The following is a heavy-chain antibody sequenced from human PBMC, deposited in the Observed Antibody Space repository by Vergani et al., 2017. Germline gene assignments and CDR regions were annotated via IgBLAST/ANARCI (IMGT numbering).Heavy chain of an antibody. Sequence: QVQLQQSGPGLVKPSQPLSLTCAISGDSVSSNSAAWNWIRQSPSRGLEWLGRTSYRSKWYNDYAVSVKSRITINPDTSKNQFSLQLNSVTPEDTAVYYCARSPRLVDDYGDYIYYYYGMDVWGQGTTVTVSS. CDR2: TSYRSKWYN. J-gene: IGHJ6*02. D-gene: IGHD4-17*01. V-gene: IGHV6-1*01. CDR3: ARSPRLVDDYGDYIYYYYGMDV. CDR1: GDSVSSNSAA.